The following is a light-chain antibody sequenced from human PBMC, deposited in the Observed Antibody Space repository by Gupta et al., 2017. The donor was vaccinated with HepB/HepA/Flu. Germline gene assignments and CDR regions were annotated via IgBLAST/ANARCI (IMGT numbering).Light chain of an antibody. CDR2: SAS. CDR1: QTIGTY. V-gene: IGKV1-39*01. Sequence: DIQMTQSPSSLSASVGDRVTISCRASQTIGTYLNWYQCKPGKAPNLLIYSASSRQRGVTSRFSGSGSGKDLTLTTSSRQQEDFGAYYCQQTDSVPPFTFGGGTKVHIK. CDR3: QQTDSVPPFT. J-gene: IGKJ4*01.